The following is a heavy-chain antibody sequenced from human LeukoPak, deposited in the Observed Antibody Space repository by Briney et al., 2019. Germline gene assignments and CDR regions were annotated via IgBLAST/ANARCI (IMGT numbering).Heavy chain of an antibody. CDR1: GGSFSGYY. J-gene: IGHJ4*02. V-gene: IGHV4-34*01. D-gene: IGHD6-6*01. CDR2: INHSGST. Sequence: SETLSLTCVVYGGSFSGYYWSWIRQPPGKGLEWIGEINHSGSTNYNPSLKSRVTISVDTSKNQFSLKLSSVTAADTAVYYCARYGYSSSYGYWGQGTLVTVSS. CDR3: ARYGYSSSYGY.